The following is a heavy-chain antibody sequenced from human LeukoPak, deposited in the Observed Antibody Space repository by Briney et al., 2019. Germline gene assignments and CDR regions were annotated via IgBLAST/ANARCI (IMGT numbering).Heavy chain of an antibody. CDR2: IYSGGNT. CDR1: GFTVSSNY. V-gene: IGHV3-66*04. J-gene: IGHJ4*02. D-gene: IGHD4-17*01. CDR3: ARRGYGDYAPFDY. Sequence: GGSLRLSCAVSGFTVSSNYMTWVRQAPGEGLEWVSVIYSGGNTYYADSVKGRFTISGDNFKNTLYLQMNNLRAEDSAVYFCARRGYGDYAPFDYWGQGTLVTVSS.